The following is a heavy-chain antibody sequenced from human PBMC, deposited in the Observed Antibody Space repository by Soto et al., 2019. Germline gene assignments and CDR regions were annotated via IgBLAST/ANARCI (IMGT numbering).Heavy chain of an antibody. CDR3: AKDLGYSRSWSFDY. CDR2: ISYDGSNK. V-gene: IGHV3-30*18. CDR1: GVTFSSYG. J-gene: IGHJ4*02. D-gene: IGHD6-13*01. Sequence: GGSLRLSCAASGVTFSSYGMHWVRQAPGKGLEWVAVISYDGSNKYYADSVKGRFTISGDNSKNTLYLQMNSLRAEDTAVYYCAKDLGYSRSWSFDYWGQGTLVTVSS.